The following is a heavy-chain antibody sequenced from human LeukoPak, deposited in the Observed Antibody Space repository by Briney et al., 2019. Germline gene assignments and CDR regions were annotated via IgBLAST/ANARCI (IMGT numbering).Heavy chain of an antibody. CDR2: ISSSSRTI. CDR1: GFTFSSYS. CDR3: AILYYFDY. Sequence: GGSLRLSCAASGFTFSSYSMNWVRQAPGKGLEWVSYISSSSRTIYYADSVKGRFTISRDNAKNSLYLQMNSLRAEDTAVYYCAILYYFDYWGQGTLVTVSS. V-gene: IGHV3-48*04. J-gene: IGHJ4*02.